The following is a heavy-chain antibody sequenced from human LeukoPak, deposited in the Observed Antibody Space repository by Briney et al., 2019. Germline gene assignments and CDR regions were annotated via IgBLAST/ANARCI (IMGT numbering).Heavy chain of an antibody. J-gene: IGHJ4*02. CDR3: AREAPLYSSGWYYY. V-gene: IGHV1-69*10. CDR2: IIPIFGIA. CDR1: GGTFSSYA. Sequence: ASVKVSCKASGGTFSSYAISWVRQAPGQGLEWMGGIIPIFGIANYAQKFQGRVTITADKSMSTAYMELSSLRSEDTAVYYCAREAPLYSSGWYYYWGQGTLVTVSS. D-gene: IGHD6-19*01.